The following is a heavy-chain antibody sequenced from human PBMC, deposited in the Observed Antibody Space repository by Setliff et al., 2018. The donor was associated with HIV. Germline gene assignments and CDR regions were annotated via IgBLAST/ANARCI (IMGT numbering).Heavy chain of an antibody. CDR2: IYYSGST. CDR3: ARGHGVYSGSYLAVYFDY. V-gene: IGHV4-39*07. J-gene: IGHJ4*03. D-gene: IGHD1-26*01. Sequence: PSETLSLTCNVSGDSISSSSHYWGWIRQPPGKGLEWIVTIYYSGSTYYNPSLKSRVTISVDKSKNQFSVKLRSVTAADTAVYYCARGHGVYSGSYLAVYFDYWGQGTVVTVSS. CDR1: GDSISSSSHY.